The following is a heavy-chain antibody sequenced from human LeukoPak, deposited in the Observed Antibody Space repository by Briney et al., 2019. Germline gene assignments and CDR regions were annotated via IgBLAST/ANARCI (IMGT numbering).Heavy chain of an antibody. CDR3: TRTYGDYVGWFDP. J-gene: IGHJ5*02. CDR2: IRSKANSYAT. D-gene: IGHD4-17*01. V-gene: IGHV3-73*01. Sequence: GGSLRLSCAASGFTFSGSAMHWVRQASGKGREWVGRIRSKANSYATAYAASVKGRFTISRDDSKNTAYLQMNSLKTEDTAVYYCTRTYGDYVGWFDPWGQGTLVTVSS. CDR1: GFTFSGSA.